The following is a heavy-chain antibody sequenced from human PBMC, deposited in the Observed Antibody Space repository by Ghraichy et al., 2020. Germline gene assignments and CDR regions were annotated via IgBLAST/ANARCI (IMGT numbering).Heavy chain of an antibody. CDR2: IKTGAGDM. J-gene: IGHJ4*02. CDR1: GFTFSRYW. D-gene: IGHD4-17*01. CDR3: ARDPYGDYEYGGTDY. V-gene: IGHV3-7*01. Sequence: GGSLRLSCAASGFTFSRYWMSWVRQAPGKGLEWVATIKTGAGDMFYVDSVKGRFTISRDNAKNTVSLEMNSLRVEDTAVYYCARDPYGDYEYGGTDYWGQGTLVGVSS.